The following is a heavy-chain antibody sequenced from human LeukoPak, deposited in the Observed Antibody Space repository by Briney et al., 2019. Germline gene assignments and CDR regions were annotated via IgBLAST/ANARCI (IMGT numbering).Heavy chain of an antibody. J-gene: IGHJ4*02. CDR1: GYGFTSYW. CDR3: SRHLSTSGAFFDY. V-gene: IGHV5-51*01. Sequence: GAALKISSKGSGYGFTSYWIGWVRRRPGKGGEWMGIIYPGESDNRYSPSFQGEVSISDDKSINNTYLERRSMKAPGTAPSFCSRHLSTSGAFFDYWGQGTLVTVSS. D-gene: IGHD2-2*01. CDR2: IYPGESDN.